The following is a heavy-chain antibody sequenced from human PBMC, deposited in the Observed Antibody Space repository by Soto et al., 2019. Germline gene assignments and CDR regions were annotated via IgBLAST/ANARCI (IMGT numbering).Heavy chain of an antibody. D-gene: IGHD6-19*01. Sequence: SETLSLTCTVSGGSISSGGYYWSWIRQHPGKGLEWIGYIYYSGSTYYNPSLKSRVTISVDTSKNQFSLKLSSVTAADTAVYYCARDPGRSSGWYKYAFDIWGQGTMVTVSS. J-gene: IGHJ3*02. CDR1: GGSISSGGYY. CDR2: IYYSGST. V-gene: IGHV4-31*03. CDR3: ARDPGRSSGWYKYAFDI.